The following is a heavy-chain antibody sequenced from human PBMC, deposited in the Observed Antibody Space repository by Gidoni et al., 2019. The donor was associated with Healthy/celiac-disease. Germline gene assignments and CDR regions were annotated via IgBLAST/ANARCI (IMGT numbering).Heavy chain of an antibody. CDR1: GGSISSSY. CDR3: ARTYPPSEVAAAILDAFDI. Sequence: QVQLQESGPGLVKPSDTLSLTCPVSGGSISSSYWSWIRQPPGKGLEWIGYIYYSGSTNYNPSLKRRVTISVYTSKNQFSLKRSSVTAADTAVYYCARTYPPSEVAAAILDAFDIWGQGTMVTVSS. D-gene: IGHD6-13*01. CDR2: IYYSGST. V-gene: IGHV4-59*07. J-gene: IGHJ3*02.